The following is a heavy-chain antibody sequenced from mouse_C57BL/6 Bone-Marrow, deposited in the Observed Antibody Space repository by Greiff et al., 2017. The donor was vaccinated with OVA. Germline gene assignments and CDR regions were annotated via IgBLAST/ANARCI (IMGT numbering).Heavy chain of an antibody. V-gene: IGHV1-5*01. CDR2: IYPGNSDT. J-gene: IGHJ2*01. CDR3: TVITTVVAHFDY. CDR1: GYTFTSYW. Sequence: EVQLVESGTVLARPGASVKMSCKTSGYTFTSYWMHWVKQRPGQGLEWIGAIYPGNSDTSYNQKFKGKAKLTAVTSASTAYMELSSLTNEDSAVYYCTVITTVVAHFDYWGQGTTLTVSS. D-gene: IGHD1-1*01.